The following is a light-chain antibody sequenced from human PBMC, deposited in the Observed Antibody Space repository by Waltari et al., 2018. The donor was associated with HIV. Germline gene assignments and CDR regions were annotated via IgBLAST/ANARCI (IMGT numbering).Light chain of an antibody. V-gene: IGLV2-14*01. CDR1: SPDIGGYQY. CDR3: SSYTTSSTWV. CDR2: EVS. J-gene: IGLJ3*02. Sequence: HSALTQPVSVSGSPGQSITISSTGPSPDIGGYQYVTWYQQKPGKAPKLMISEVSNRPSGVSNRFSGSKSGNTASLTISGLQAEDEADYYCSSYTTSSTWVFGGGTKLTVL.